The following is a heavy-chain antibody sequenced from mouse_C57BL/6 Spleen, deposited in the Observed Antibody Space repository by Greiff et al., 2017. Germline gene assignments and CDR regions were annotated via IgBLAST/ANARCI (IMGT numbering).Heavy chain of an antibody. CDR1: GFTFTDYY. CDR2: IRNKANGYTT. Sequence: EVHLVESGGGLVQPGGSLSLSCAASGFTFTDYYMSWVRQPPGKALEWLGFIRNKANGYTTEYSASVKGRFTISRDNSQSILYLQMNALRAEDSATYYCATYYSNYWYFDVWGTGTTVTVSS. CDR3: ATYYSNYWYFDV. V-gene: IGHV7-3*01. J-gene: IGHJ1*03. D-gene: IGHD2-5*01.